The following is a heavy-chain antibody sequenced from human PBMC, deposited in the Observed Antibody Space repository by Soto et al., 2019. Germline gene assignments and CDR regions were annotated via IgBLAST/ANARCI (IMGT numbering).Heavy chain of an antibody. J-gene: IGHJ5*02. CDR2: ISSNSAYI. D-gene: IGHD6-25*01. CDR1: GFTFRSFT. CDR3: TRDASRDRSARGWFDP. Sequence: GGSLRLSCAASGFTFRSFTMNWVRQAPGKGLEWVSTISSNSAYIYYTDALRGRFTISRDNAKNSLHLQMNSLRAEDTAVYYCTRDASRDRSARGWFDPWGQGTLGTVSA. V-gene: IGHV3-21*01.